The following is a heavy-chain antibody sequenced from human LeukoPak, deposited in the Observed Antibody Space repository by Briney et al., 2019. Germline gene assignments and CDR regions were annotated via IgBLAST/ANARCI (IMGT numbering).Heavy chain of an antibody. J-gene: IGHJ4*02. D-gene: IGHD2-2*02. CDR3: ARIIVVVPAAIEGFDY. Sequence: SETLSLTCTVSGGSISSGDYYWSWIRQPPGKGPEWIGYIYYSGSTYYNPSLKSRVTISVDTSKNQFSLKLSSVTAADTAVYYCARIIVVVPAAIEGFDYWGQGTLVTVSS. CDR2: IYYSGST. V-gene: IGHV4-30-4*08. CDR1: GGSISSGDYY.